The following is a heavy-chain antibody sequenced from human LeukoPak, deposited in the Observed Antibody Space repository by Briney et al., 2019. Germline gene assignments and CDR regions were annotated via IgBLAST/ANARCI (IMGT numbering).Heavy chain of an antibody. CDR3: ARDLEPHTIHSSSWYVPHGY. J-gene: IGHJ4*02. CDR1: GYTFTSYG. CDR2: ISAYNGNT. D-gene: IGHD6-13*01. V-gene: IGHV1-18*01. Sequence: ASVKVSCKASGYTFTSYGISWVRQAPGQGLEWMGWISAYNGNTNYAQKLQGRVTMTTDTSTSTAYMELRSLRSDDTAVYYCARDLEPHTIHSSSWYVPHGYWGQGTLVTASS.